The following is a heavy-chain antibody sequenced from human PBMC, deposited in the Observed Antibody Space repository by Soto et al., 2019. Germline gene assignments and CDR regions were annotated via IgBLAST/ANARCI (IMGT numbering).Heavy chain of an antibody. J-gene: IGHJ5*02. CDR1: GYAFSSYW. CDR2: IYPGDSDT. Sequence: GESLKISCRGSGYAFSSYWIAWVRQMPGKGLEWMGIIYPGDSDTRYSPSFQGQVTISVDKSITTAYLQWSSLKASDTAMYYCARGYCTATICDPWFDPWGQGTLVTVSS. CDR3: ARGYCTATICDPWFDP. D-gene: IGHD2-8*02. V-gene: IGHV5-51*01.